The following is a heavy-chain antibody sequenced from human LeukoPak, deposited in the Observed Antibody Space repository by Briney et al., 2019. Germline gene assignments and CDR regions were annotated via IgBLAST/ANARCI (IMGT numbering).Heavy chain of an antibody. J-gene: IGHJ4*02. Sequence: GGSLRLSCAASGFTFSSYAMHWVRQAPGKGMEWVAVISYDGSNKYYADSVKGRFTISRDNSKNTLYLQMNSLRAEDTAVYYCARDYQIDYWGQGTLVTVSS. D-gene: IGHD3-16*02. V-gene: IGHV3-30-3*01. CDR3: ARDYQIDY. CDR1: GFTFSSYA. CDR2: ISYDGSNK.